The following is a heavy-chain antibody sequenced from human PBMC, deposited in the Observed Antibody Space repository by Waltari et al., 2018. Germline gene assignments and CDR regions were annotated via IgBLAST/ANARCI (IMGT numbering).Heavy chain of an antibody. D-gene: IGHD3-10*01. CDR3: ARTATYGSGSYYPDY. CDR2: INHSGST. CDR1: GGSFSGYY. V-gene: IGHV4-34*01. Sequence: QVQLQQWGAGLLKPSETLSLTCAVYGGSFSGYYWSWIRQPPGEGLEWIGEINHSGSTNYNPSLKSRVTISVDTSKNQFSLKLSSVTAADTAVYYCARTATYGSGSYYPDYWGQGTLVTVSS. J-gene: IGHJ4*02.